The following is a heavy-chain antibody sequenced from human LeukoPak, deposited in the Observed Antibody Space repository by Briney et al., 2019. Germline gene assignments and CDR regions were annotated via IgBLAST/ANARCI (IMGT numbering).Heavy chain of an antibody. V-gene: IGHV1-18*01. CDR2: ISAYNGNT. CDR1: GYTFTGYG. D-gene: IGHD3-22*01. CDR3: AREYGYYDSSGYYSDY. Sequence: GASVKVSCKASGYTFTGYGISWVRQAPGQGLEWMGWISAYNGNTNYAQKLQGRVTMTTDTSTSTAYMELRSLRSDDTAVYYCAREYGYYDSSGYYSDYWGQGTLVTVSS. J-gene: IGHJ4*02.